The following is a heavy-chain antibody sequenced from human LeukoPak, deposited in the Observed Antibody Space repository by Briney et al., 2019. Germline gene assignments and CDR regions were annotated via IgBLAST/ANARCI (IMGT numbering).Heavy chain of an antibody. Sequence: SVKVSCKASGYTFTGYYMHWVRQAPGQGLEWMGGIIPIFGTANYAQKFQGRVTITADKSTSTAYMELSSLRSEDTAVYYCATGNYDILTGYLYYWGPGTLVTVSS. D-gene: IGHD3-9*01. CDR1: GYTFTGYY. V-gene: IGHV1-69*06. CDR3: ATGNYDILTGYLYY. J-gene: IGHJ4*02. CDR2: IIPIFGTA.